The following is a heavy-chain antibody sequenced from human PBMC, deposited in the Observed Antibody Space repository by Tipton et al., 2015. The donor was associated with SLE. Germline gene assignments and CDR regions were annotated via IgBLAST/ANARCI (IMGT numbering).Heavy chain of an antibody. Sequence: TLSLTCAVSGYSISSGYYWGWIRQPPGKGLEWITSFHYGGSTYYNPSLKSRVTISVDTSKNQFSLKLSSVTAADTAVYYCARRGGYSYGLYWYFDLWGRGTLVTVSS. D-gene: IGHD5-18*01. CDR2: FHYGGST. CDR1: GYSISSGYY. CDR3: ARRGGYSYGLYWYFDL. J-gene: IGHJ2*01. V-gene: IGHV4-38-2*01.